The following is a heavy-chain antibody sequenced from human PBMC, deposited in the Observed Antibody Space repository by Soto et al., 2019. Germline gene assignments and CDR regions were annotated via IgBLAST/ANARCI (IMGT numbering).Heavy chain of an antibody. CDR3: ARGAPDSSNWRYGLQTFDS. Sequence: QVQLVQSGAEVKKPGSSVKVSCKASGGTFSNYAISWVRQAPGQGLEWMGGIIPIFDTANYAQKFQGRVTIIADKSTYTVYLQLSSLRSEDTAMYYCARGAPDSSNWRYGLQTFDSWGQGSLVTVSS. CDR1: GGTFSNYA. D-gene: IGHD4-4*01. CDR2: IIPIFDTA. V-gene: IGHV1-69*06. J-gene: IGHJ5*01.